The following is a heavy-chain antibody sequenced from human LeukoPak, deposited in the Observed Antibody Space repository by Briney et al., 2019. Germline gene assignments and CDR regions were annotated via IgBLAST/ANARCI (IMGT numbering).Heavy chain of an antibody. J-gene: IGHJ4*02. V-gene: IGHV3-23*01. Sequence: GGSLRLSCAAPGFTFISYGMSWVRQAPGKGLEWVSGISDNGGYTYYADSVKGRFTISRDNSKNTVYVQMNSLRAEDTAVYYCAREYYYGSGLGYDYWGQGTLVTVSS. CDR1: GFTFISYG. D-gene: IGHD3-10*01. CDR2: ISDNGGYT. CDR3: AREYYYGSGLGYDY.